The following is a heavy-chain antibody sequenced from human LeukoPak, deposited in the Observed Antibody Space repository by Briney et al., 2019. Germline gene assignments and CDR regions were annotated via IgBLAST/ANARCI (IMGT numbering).Heavy chain of an antibody. D-gene: IGHD3-22*01. V-gene: IGHV4-39*01. CDR2: IYYCWRT. CDR3: ARRRYYDGSGYLE. J-gene: IGHJ1*01. Sequence: SETLSLTCAVSGDSFSRSDSYWDWIRQPPGKGVDWIWTIYYCWRTYYTPSLTRPVTMSVDPSNNQFSLNLRSVTAADTAVYYCARRRYYDGSGYLEWGQGTLLSVSS. CDR1: GDSFSRSDSY.